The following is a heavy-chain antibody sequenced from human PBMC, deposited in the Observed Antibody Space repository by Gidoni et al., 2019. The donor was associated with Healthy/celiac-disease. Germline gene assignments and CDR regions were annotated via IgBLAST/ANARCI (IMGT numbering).Heavy chain of an antibody. CDR3: ARDGRIVGATTQDAFDI. Sequence: QVQLVQSGAEVKKPGSSVKVSCKASGGTFSSYAISWVRQAPGQGLEWMGGIIPIFGTANYAQKFQGRVTITADESTSTAYMELSSLRSEDTAVYYCARDGRIVGATTQDAFDIWGQGTMVTVSS. CDR2: IIPIFGTA. D-gene: IGHD1-26*01. V-gene: IGHV1-69*01. CDR1: GGTFSSYA. J-gene: IGHJ3*02.